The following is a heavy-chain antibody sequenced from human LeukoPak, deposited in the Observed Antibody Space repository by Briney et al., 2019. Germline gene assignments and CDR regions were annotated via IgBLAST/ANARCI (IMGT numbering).Heavy chain of an antibody. V-gene: IGHV1-2*02. J-gene: IGHJ6*03. CDR1: GYTFTGYY. CDR2: INPNSVGT. D-gene: IGHD2-2*01. CDR3: ARDPSLYCSSTSCYGDYYYYMDV. Sequence: ASVKVSCKASGYTFTGYYRHSVRQAPGQGREWMGWINPNSVGTKYAQKIQGRVTMTRDTAISTAYMELSRLRSDDTAVYYCARDPSLYCSSTSCYGDYYYYMDVWGKGTTVTVSS.